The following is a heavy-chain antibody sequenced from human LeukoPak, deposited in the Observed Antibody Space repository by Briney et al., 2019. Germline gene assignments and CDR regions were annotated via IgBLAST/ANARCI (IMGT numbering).Heavy chain of an antibody. V-gene: IGHV3-30*02. Sequence: GGSLRLSCAASGFTFSSYGMHWVRQAPGKGLEWVAFIRYDGSNKYYADSVKGRFTISRDNSKNTLYLQMNSLRAEDTAVYYCAKDHSSSWYVELNWFDPWGQGTLVTVSS. CDR2: IRYDGSNK. CDR3: AKDHSSSWYVELNWFDP. J-gene: IGHJ5*02. CDR1: GFTFSSYG. D-gene: IGHD6-13*01.